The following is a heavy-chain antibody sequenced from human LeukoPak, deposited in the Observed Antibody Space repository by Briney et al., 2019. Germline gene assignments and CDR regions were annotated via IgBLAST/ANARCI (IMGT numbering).Heavy chain of an antibody. J-gene: IGHJ3*02. CDR3: ARDYFYCSSTSCRRYDAFDI. D-gene: IGHD2-2*01. CDR1: GGTFSIYA. Sequence: ASVKVSCKASGGTFSIYAISWMRQAPGQGLEWMGRIIPILGIANYAQKFQGRVTITADKSTSTAYMELSSLRSEDTAVYYCARDYFYCSSTSCRRYDAFDIWGQGTMVTVSS. V-gene: IGHV1-69*04. CDR2: IIPILGIA.